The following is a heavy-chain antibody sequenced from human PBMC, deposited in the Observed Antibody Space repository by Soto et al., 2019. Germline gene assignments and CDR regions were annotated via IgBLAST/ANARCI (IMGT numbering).Heavy chain of an antibody. CDR3: ARGAWRRFFDY. Sequence: SETLSLTCTVSGGSISSGGYYWSWIRQHPGKGLEWIGYIYHSGSTYYNPSLKSRLSISVVTSKNQFSLKLNSVTAADTAVYYCARGAWRRFFDYWGQGTLVTVSS. D-gene: IGHD3-3*01. V-gene: IGHV4-31*03. J-gene: IGHJ4*02. CDR1: GGSISSGGYY. CDR2: IYHSGST.